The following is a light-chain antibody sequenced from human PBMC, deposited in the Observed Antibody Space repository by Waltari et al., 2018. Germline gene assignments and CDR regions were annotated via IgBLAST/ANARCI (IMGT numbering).Light chain of an antibody. Sequence: QSALTQPPSASGSPGQSVTISCTGTSSDIGTYNLVSWYQQGPGKAPKLIIYEVTKGPSGVPDRFSGSKSGNTASLTVSGLQADDEADYYCSSYAGSGNVVFGGGTKLTVL. CDR3: SSYAGSGNVV. CDR2: EVT. CDR1: SSDIGTYNL. J-gene: IGLJ3*02. V-gene: IGLV2-8*01.